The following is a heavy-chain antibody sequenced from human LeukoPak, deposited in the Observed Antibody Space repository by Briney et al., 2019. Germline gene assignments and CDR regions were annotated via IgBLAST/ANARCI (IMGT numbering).Heavy chain of an antibody. CDR1: GYTFTSYG. CDR3: ASSRAGGYFDY. CDR2: ISAYNGNT. D-gene: IGHD3-16*01. V-gene: IGHV1-18*04. J-gene: IGHJ4*02. Sequence: RASVKVSCKASGYTFTSYGISWVRQAPEQGLEWMGWISAYNGNTNYAQKLQGRVTMTTDTSTSTAYMELRSLRSDDTAVYYCASSRAGGYFDYWGQGTLVTVSS.